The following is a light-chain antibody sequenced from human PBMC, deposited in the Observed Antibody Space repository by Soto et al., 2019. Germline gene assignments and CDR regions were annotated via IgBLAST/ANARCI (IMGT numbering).Light chain of an antibody. V-gene: IGKV3-20*01. CDR3: QQYGGSVT. CDR2: DTS. CDR1: QSVSSTY. J-gene: IGKJ5*01. Sequence: EIGLTQSRGTLSLCPGERATRSCRASQSVSSTYLAWYQQKPGRAPRLLIYDTSSRATGIPDRFSGSGSGTDFTLTMSRLDPEDFAVYYCQQYGGSVTFGQGTRLEIE.